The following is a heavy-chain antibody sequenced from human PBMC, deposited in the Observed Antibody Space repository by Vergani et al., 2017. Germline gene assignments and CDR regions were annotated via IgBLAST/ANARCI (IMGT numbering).Heavy chain of an antibody. Sequence: QVQLQQWGAGLLKPSETLSLTFAVYGGSFSGYYWSWIRQSPGKGLEWIGEVNHSGRTNYNPSLKSRVTISGDTSKNQFSLRLTSVTAADTAVYYCARGLRPRRSGWTSAHFDYWAQGTLVTVSS. CDR2: VNHSGRT. V-gene: IGHV4-34*01. CDR3: ARGLRPRRSGWTSAHFDY. J-gene: IGHJ4*02. CDR1: GGSFSGYY. D-gene: IGHD6-19*01.